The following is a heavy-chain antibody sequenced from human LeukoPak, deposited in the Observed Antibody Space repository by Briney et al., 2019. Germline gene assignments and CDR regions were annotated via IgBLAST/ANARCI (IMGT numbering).Heavy chain of an antibody. CDR3: ARSHSGSYDGYFDY. Sequence: GGSLRLSCAASGFTFEDYGMGWVRQTPGKGLEWVSGINWNGGSTGYADSVKGRFTISRDNAKNSLYLQMNSLRAEDTALYYCARSHSGSYDGYFDYWGQGTLVTVSS. J-gene: IGHJ4*02. V-gene: IGHV3-20*04. CDR1: GFTFEDYG. CDR2: INWNGGST. D-gene: IGHD1-26*01.